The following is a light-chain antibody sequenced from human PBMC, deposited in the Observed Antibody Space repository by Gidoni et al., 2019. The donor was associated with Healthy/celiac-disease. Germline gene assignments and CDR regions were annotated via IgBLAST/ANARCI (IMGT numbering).Light chain of an antibody. J-gene: IGLJ3*02. CDR3: SSYTSSSTWV. Sequence: QSALTQPAPVSVSPVQSITISCTGTSSDVGGYNYVSWYQQHPGKAPKLMIYDVSNRPSGVSNRFSGSKSGNTASLTISGLQAEDEADYYCSSYTSSSTWVFGGGTKLTVL. V-gene: IGLV2-14*01. CDR1: SSDVGGYNY. CDR2: DVS.